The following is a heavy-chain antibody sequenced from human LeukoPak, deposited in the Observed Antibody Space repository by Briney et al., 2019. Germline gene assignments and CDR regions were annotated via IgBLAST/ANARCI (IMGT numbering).Heavy chain of an antibody. D-gene: IGHD7-27*01. CDR3: ARSKWGYAFDI. CDR1: GGSISSYY. J-gene: IGHJ3*02. CDR2: IDYSGST. Sequence: SETLSLTCTVSGGSISSYYWSWIRQPPGKGLEWIGYIDYSGSTNYNPSLKSRVTISVDTSKNQFSLKLSSVTAADTAMYFCARSKWGYAFDIWGQGTMVTFSS. V-gene: IGHV4-59*01.